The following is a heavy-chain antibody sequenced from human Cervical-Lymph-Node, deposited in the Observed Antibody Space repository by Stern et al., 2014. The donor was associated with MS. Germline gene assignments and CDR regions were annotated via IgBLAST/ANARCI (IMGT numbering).Heavy chain of an antibody. Sequence: VQLVESGAEVKKPGSSVRVSCKASGGTFSSLAANWVRQAPGQGLEWMGGIIPSFGTTNYAQKFQGGVTITADDSTTTVYMELSSLRSEDTAVYYCASPTTVTVGAMDVWGRGTTVTVSS. J-gene: IGHJ6*02. D-gene: IGHD4-17*01. CDR3: ASPTTVTVGAMDV. CDR1: GGTFSSLA. CDR2: IIPSFGTT. V-gene: IGHV1-69*01.